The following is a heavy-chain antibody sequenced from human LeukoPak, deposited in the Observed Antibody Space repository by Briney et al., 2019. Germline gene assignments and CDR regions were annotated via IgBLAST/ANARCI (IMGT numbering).Heavy chain of an antibody. V-gene: IGHV3-23*01. D-gene: IGHD6-13*01. CDR2: ISDSGGST. CDR1: GFTFSSYV. CDR3: SRRSAVAGHFDY. J-gene: IGHJ4*02. Sequence: PGGSLRLSCAASGFTFSSYVMSWVRQAPGKGLEWVSGISDSGGSTYYADSVKGRFTISRDNSKNTLYLQMNSLRVEDTAVYYCSRRSAVAGHFDYWGQGTLVTVSS.